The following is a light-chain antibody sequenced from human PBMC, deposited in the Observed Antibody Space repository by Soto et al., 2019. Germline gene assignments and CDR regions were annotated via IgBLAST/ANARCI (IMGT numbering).Light chain of an antibody. Sequence: AIQMTQSPSSLSASVGDRVTITCRASQAIGNDLGWYQQKPGKAPKLLIYAASSLQIRVPSRFSGSGSGTVFPLTISSLQAEDFATYYCLQEHNYPLTFGPGTTVDL. CDR2: AAS. V-gene: IGKV1-6*01. CDR1: QAIGND. CDR3: LQEHNYPLT. J-gene: IGKJ3*01.